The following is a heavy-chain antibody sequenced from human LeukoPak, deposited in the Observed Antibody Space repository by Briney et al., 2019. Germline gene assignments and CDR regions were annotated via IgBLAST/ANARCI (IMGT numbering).Heavy chain of an antibody. CDR3: ARDPILLWFGELLAGMDV. J-gene: IGHJ6*02. D-gene: IGHD3-10*01. Sequence: GASVTVSCTASGYTFTGYYMHWVRQAPGQGLEWMGWINPNSGGTNYAQKFQGRVTMTRDTSISTAYMELSRLRSDDTAVYYCARDPILLWFGELLAGMDVWGQGTTVTVSS. CDR1: GYTFTGYY. V-gene: IGHV1-2*02. CDR2: INPNSGGT.